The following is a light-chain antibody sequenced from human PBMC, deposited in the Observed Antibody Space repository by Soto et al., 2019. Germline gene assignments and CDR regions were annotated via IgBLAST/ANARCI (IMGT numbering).Light chain of an antibody. V-gene: IGKV3-20*01. CDR2: DTS. CDR1: QSVGGSS. J-gene: IGKJ1*01. Sequence: ETVLTQSPRTLSLSPGERATVSCRASQSVGGSSLAWYQQRPGQAPRLLIYDTSKRATGIPDRFSGSGSGTDFTLTISRLEPEDFAVYYCQQYQNSPRTFGQGTKVDI. CDR3: QQYQNSPRT.